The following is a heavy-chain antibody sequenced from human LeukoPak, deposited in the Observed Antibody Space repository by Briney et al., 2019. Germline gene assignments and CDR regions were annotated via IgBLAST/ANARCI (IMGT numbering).Heavy chain of an antibody. D-gene: IGHD3-10*01. V-gene: IGHV3-30*18. CDR1: GFTFSSYS. CDR3: TKGGGSMVRGLLTATYEY. J-gene: IGHJ4*02. Sequence: GGSLRLSCSASGFTFSSYSMHWVRQAPGEGLEWVAAISYDGSNKYYADSVKGRFTISRDDSKNTLYLQMNSLRPEDTAVYYCTKGGGSMVRGLLTATYEYWGQGTLVTASS. CDR2: ISYDGSNK.